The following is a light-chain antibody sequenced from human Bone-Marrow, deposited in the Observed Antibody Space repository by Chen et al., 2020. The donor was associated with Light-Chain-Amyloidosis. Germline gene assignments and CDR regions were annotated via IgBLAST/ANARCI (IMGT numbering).Light chain of an antibody. CDR2: SIS. CDR1: QSISSSY. Sequence: EIVMTQSPATLSLSPGERATLSCRPSQSISSSYLAWYHQKPGQAPRLLIYSISTRATGVPARFSGSGSGTEFTLTISSLQSEDLGVYYCQQHHKWPITFGPGTRVDIK. J-gene: IGKJ3*01. V-gene: IGKV3-15*01. CDR3: QQHHKWPIT.